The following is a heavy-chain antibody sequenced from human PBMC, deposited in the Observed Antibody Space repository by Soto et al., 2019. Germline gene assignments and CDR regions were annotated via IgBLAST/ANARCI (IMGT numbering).Heavy chain of an antibody. CDR3: ARDGVNWNLAYYFDY. J-gene: IGHJ4*02. D-gene: IGHD1-1*01. V-gene: IGHV3-30-3*01. CDR2: ISYDGSNK. Sequence: QVQLVESGGGVVQPGRSLRLSCAASGFTFSSYAMHWVRQAPGKGLEWVAVISYDGSNKYYADSVKGRFTISRDNSKNTLYLQMNSLRAEDTAVYYCARDGVNWNLAYYFDYWGQGTLVTVSS. CDR1: GFTFSSYA.